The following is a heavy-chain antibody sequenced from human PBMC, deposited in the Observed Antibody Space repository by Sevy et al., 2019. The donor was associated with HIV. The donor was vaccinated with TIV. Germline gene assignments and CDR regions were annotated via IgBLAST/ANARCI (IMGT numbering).Heavy chain of an antibody. CDR3: ARDPINLVPAAIYYYGMDV. J-gene: IGHJ6*02. Sequence: GGSLRLSCAASGFTFGSYGMHWVRQAPGKGLEWVAVIWYDGSNKYYADSVKGRFTISRDNSKNTLYLQMNSLRAEDTAVYYCARDPINLVPAAIYYYGMDVWGQGTTVTVSS. D-gene: IGHD2-2*01. CDR1: GFTFGSYG. CDR2: IWYDGSNK. V-gene: IGHV3-33*01.